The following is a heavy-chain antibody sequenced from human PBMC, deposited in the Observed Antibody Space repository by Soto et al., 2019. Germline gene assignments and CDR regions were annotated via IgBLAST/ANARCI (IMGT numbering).Heavy chain of an antibody. CDR3: ARQRDGREGDY. Sequence: EVQLVESGGGLVKPGGSLRLSCAASGFTFSDNSMFSDNSMKWVRQAPGKGLEWVSSISSTSIYIFYADSVKGRFTISRDNAKNLLYLQMNNLRAEDTAIYYCARQRDGREGDYWGQGTLVTVSS. CDR2: ISSTSIYI. D-gene: IGHD1-26*01. V-gene: IGHV3-21*02. CDR1: GFTFSDNS. J-gene: IGHJ4*02.